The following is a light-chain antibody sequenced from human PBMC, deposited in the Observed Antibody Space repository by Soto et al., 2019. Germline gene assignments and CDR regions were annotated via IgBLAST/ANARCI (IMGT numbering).Light chain of an antibody. Sequence: EIVLTQSPGPLSLSPGERATLSCRASQSVRSYLAWYQQKPGQAPRLLIHGASTRASGIPARFSGSGSGTDFTLTISSLQSEDVAVYYCQQYDNWPQTLGQGTKVDIK. V-gene: IGKV3-15*01. CDR1: QSVRSY. J-gene: IGKJ1*01. CDR2: GAS. CDR3: QQYDNWPQT.